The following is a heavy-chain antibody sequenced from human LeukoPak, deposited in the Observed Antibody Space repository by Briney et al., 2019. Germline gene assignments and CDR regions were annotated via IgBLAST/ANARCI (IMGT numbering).Heavy chain of an antibody. Sequence: GGSLRLSCAASGFTFTTYWMSWVRQAPGKGLEWVANIKQDGTEKYYVDSVKGRFTISRDNAKNSLYLQMNSLRVEDMAVYYCAKVAKYYYGSETYYFFEHWGQGTPVTVSS. D-gene: IGHD3-10*01. CDR3: AKVAKYYYGSETYYFFEH. CDR2: IKQDGTEK. J-gene: IGHJ4*02. CDR1: GFTFTTYW. V-gene: IGHV3-7*01.